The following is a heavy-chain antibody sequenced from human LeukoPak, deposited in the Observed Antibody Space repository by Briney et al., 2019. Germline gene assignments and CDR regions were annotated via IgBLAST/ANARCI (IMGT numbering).Heavy chain of an antibody. D-gene: IGHD6-13*01. V-gene: IGHV3-7*03. CDR1: GFTFSSYW. Sequence: GGSLRLSCAASGFTFSSYWMTWVRQAPGKGLEWVANIKQDGSERNYVDSVKGRFTISRDNAKNSLYLQMNTLRDEDTAVYYCATGAGCSNWGQGTLVTVSS. J-gene: IGHJ4*02. CDR2: IKQDGSER. CDR3: ATGAGCSN.